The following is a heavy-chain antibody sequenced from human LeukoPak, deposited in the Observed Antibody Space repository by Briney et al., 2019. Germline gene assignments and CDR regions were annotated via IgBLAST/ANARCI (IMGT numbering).Heavy chain of an antibody. Sequence: PSETLSLTCTVSGGSISSYYWNWIRQPPGKGLEWIGYIYYSGSTNYNPSLKSRVTISVDTSKNQFSLKLSSVTAADTAVYYCARTDSSGYQVYFDYWGQGTLVTVSS. CDR3: ARTDSSGYQVYFDY. CDR2: IYYSGST. CDR1: GGSISSYY. J-gene: IGHJ4*02. V-gene: IGHV4-59*01. D-gene: IGHD3-22*01.